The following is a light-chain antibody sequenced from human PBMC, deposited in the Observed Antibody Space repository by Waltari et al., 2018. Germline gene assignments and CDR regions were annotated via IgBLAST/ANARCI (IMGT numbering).Light chain of an antibody. V-gene: IGLV2-14*03. CDR1: SSDVGCYNF. Sequence: QSALTQPASVSGSPGQSLTISCSGISSDVGCYNFVSWYQQHPGKAPKLLIFDVSNRPSGVSNRFSGSKSGNTASLTISGLQPEDEADYYCSSYRRSSTYVLLGGGTKLTVL. CDR3: SSYRRSSTYVL. CDR2: DVS. J-gene: IGLJ2*01.